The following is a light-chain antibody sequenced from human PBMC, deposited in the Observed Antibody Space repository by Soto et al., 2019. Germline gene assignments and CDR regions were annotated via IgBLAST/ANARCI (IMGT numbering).Light chain of an antibody. Sequence: QSVLTQPASVSGSPGQSITISCTGTSSDVGNYDYVSWYQQYPGKAPTLMIYAVRRRPSGVSNRSSGSKSGNTASLTISGLLAEDEAYYYCTSYTPSSTYVVGTGTKLTVL. CDR3: TSYTPSSTYV. J-gene: IGLJ1*01. V-gene: IGLV2-14*03. CDR2: AVR. CDR1: SSDVGNYDY.